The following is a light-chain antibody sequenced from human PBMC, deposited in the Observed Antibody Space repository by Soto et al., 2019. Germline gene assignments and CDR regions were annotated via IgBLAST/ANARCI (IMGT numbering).Light chain of an antibody. Sequence: QSVLTQPPSVSGAPGQRVTISCTGSSSDIGAGYDVHWYQQLPGKAPTLLIYGNTKRPSGVPDRFSGSRSGTSASLATTGLQAEDEADYYCQSYDSSLRHYVFGTGTKLTVL. J-gene: IGLJ1*01. CDR3: QSYDSSLRHYV. V-gene: IGLV1-40*01. CDR2: GNT. CDR1: SSDIGAGYD.